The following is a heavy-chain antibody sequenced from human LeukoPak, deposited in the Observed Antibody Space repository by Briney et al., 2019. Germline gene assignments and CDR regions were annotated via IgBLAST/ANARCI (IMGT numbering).Heavy chain of an antibody. Sequence: GASLQISCKASGYSFTSYWISWVRQLPGEGLEWMGRIDPSDSDTNYSPSFQGHVTMSVDKSISTAYLQWSSLKASDTAMYFCARHVNWRSGQSWFDPWGQGTLVTVSS. V-gene: IGHV5-10-1*01. CDR1: GYSFTSYW. CDR2: IDPSDSDT. CDR3: ARHVNWRSGQSWFDP. J-gene: IGHJ5*02. D-gene: IGHD3-10*01.